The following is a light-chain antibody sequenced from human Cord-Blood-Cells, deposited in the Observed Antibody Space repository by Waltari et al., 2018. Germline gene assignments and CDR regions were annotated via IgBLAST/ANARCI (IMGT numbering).Light chain of an antibody. Sequence: QSALTQPASVSGSPGQSITISCTGTSSDVGSYNLVSWYQQHPGKAPKLMIYEVSKRPSGGSHRFSGSQAGNTASLTISGLQAEDEAGYYCCSYAGSRVFGGGTKLTVL. V-gene: IGLV2-23*02. CDR2: EVS. CDR3: CSYAGSRV. J-gene: IGLJ2*01. CDR1: SSDVGSYNL.